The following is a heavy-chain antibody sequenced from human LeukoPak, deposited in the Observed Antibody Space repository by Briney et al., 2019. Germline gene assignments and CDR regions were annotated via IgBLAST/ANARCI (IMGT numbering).Heavy chain of an antibody. CDR2: IIPIFGTA. CDR3: VRWELIGYCSGGSCPKASHFDY. D-gene: IGHD2-15*01. CDR1: GGTFSSYA. Sequence: SVKVSCKASGGTFSSYAISWVRRAPGQGLEWRGGIIPIFGTANYAQKFQGRVTITADESTSTAYMELSSLRSEDTAVYYCVRWELIGYCSGGSCPKASHFDYRGQGTLVTVSS. V-gene: IGHV1-69*13. J-gene: IGHJ4*02.